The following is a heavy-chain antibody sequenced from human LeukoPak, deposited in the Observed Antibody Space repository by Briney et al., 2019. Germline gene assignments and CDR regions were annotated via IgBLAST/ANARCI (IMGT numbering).Heavy chain of an antibody. J-gene: IGHJ5*02. CDR2: INHSGST. CDR3: ATYCSSTSCPKWDWFDP. V-gene: IGHV4-34*01. D-gene: IGHD2-2*01. CDR1: GGSFSGYY. Sequence: SETLSLTCAVYGGSFSGYYWSWIRQPPGKGLEWIGGINHSGSTNYNPSLKSRVTISVDTSKNQFSLKLSSVTAADTAVYYCATYCSSTSCPKWDWFDPWGQGTLVTVSS.